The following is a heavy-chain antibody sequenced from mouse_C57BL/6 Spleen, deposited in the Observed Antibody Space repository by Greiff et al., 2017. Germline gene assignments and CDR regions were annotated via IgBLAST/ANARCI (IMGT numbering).Heavy chain of an antibody. CDR3: ARFYYDYLFDY. CDR2: IYPGDGDT. CDR1: GYAFSSSW. Sequence: QVQLQQSGPELVKPGASVKISCKASGYAFSSSWMNWVKQRPGKGLEWIGRIYPGDGDTNYNGKFKGKATLTADKSSSTGYMQLSSLTSEDSAVYFCARFYYDYLFDYWGQGTTLTVSS. J-gene: IGHJ2*01. V-gene: IGHV1-82*01. D-gene: IGHD2-4*01.